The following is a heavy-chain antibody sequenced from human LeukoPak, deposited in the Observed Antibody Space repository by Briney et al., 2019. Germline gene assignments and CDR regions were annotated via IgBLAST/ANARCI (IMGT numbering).Heavy chain of an antibody. CDR1: GGSIRSYY. V-gene: IGHV4-59*01. D-gene: IGHD2-2*01. J-gene: IGHJ3*02. CDR2: IYYSGST. Sequence: PSETLSLTCIVSGGSIRSYYWSWIRQPPGKGLEWIGYIYYSGSTNYNPSLKSRVTISVDTSKNQFSLNLNSVTAADTAMYYCARVSCNSTSCRIDAFDIWGQGTVVTVSS. CDR3: ARVSCNSTSCRIDAFDI.